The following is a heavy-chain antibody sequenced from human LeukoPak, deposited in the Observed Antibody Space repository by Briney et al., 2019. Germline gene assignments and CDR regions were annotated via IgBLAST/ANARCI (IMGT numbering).Heavy chain of an antibody. V-gene: IGHV1-69*04. CDR3: ARAPDYYDSSGYWYYFDY. CDR2: IIPIFGIA. CDR1: GGTFSSYA. Sequence: SVKVSCKASGGTFSSYAISWVRQAPGQGLEWMGRIIPIFGIANYAQKFQGRVTITADKPTSTAYMELSSLRSEDTAVYYCARAPDYYDSSGYWYYFDYWGQGTLVTVSS. D-gene: IGHD3-22*01. J-gene: IGHJ4*02.